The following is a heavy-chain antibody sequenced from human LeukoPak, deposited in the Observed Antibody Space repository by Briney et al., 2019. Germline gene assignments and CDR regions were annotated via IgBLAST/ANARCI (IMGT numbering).Heavy chain of an antibody. J-gene: IGHJ3*02. Sequence: SETLSLTCSVSGGSISNYYWSWVRQPPGKGLEWIAYISDSGSTKYRPSLRGRLSISMDKSKNMFSLKLNSVTAADTAVYYCARPDSHLSAFDIWGQGTRVTVS. D-gene: IGHD2-21*01. CDR3: ARPDSHLSAFDI. CDR2: ISDSGST. CDR1: GGSISNYY. V-gene: IGHV4-59*08.